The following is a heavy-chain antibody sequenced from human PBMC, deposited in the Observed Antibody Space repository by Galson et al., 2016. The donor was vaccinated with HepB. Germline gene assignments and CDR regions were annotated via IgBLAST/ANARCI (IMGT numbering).Heavy chain of an antibody. CDR3: AKGAYSLPENFQH. CDR1: GFTFSSYA. J-gene: IGHJ1*01. CDR2: IRGSGGTK. D-gene: IGHD2-15*01. Sequence: SLRLSCAASGFTFSSYAMNWVRQPPGKGLDWVSRIRGSGGTKYYADSLKGRFTISRDNSKSTLYLQMNSLRAEDTAVYYCAKGAYSLPENFQHWGQGTLVTVSS. V-gene: IGHV3-23*01.